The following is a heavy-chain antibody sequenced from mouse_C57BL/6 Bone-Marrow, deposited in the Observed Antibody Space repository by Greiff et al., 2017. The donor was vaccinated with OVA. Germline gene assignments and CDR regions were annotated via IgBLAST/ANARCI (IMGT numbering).Heavy chain of an antibody. CDR1: GFTFSSYG. V-gene: IGHV5-6*02. D-gene: IGHD1-1*01. CDR3: AIYYGSDY. CDR2: ISSGGSYT. Sequence: DVKLVESGGDLVKPGGSLKLSCAASGFTFSSYGMSWVRQTPDKRLEWVATISSGGSYTYYPDSVKGRFTISRDNAKNTLYLQMSSLKSEDTAMYYCAIYYGSDYWGQGTTLTVSS. J-gene: IGHJ2*01.